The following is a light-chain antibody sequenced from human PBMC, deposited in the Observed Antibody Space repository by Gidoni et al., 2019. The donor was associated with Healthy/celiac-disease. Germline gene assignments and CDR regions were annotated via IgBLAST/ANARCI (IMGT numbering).Light chain of an antibody. CDR3: QQYNNWPPLT. CDR2: GAS. V-gene: IGKV3-15*01. Sequence: EIVMTQSPATLSVSPGERATLSCRASQGHSSNLAWYQQKPGQPPRLLIYGASTRATGSPARFSGSGSGTEFTPTISSLQSEDFAVYYCQQYNNWPPLTFGGGTKVEIK. J-gene: IGKJ4*02. CDR1: QGHSSN.